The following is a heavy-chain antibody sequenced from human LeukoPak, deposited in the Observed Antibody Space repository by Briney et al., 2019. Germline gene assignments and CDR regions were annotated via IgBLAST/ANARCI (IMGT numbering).Heavy chain of an antibody. CDR1: GFNFSDYG. J-gene: IGHJ5*02. Sequence: GRSLRLSCAASGFNFSDYGMNWVRQAPGKGLEWVALISSDGAVEYYADSAKGRFTISRDNAKNTLYLQMCSLRPEDTAVYYCARDSRSRYDTWGYHWFDPWGQGTLVTVSS. V-gene: IGHV3-30*03. D-gene: IGHD3-22*01. CDR2: ISSDGAVE. CDR3: ARDSRSRYDTWGYHWFDP.